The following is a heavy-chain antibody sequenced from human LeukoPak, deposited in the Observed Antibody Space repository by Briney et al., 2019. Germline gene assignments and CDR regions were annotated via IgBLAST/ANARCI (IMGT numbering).Heavy chain of an antibody. V-gene: IGHV4-61*02. J-gene: IGHJ3*02. CDR3: ARRDLGRHTFDI. CDR1: GGSISSGSYY. CDR2: IYTSGST. D-gene: IGHD7-27*01. Sequence: PSETLSLTCTVSGGSISSGSYYWSWIRQPAGKGLEWIGRIYTSGSTNYNPSLKSRVTISVDTSKNQFSLKLNSVTAADTAVYYCARRDLGRHTFDIWGQGTMVTVSS.